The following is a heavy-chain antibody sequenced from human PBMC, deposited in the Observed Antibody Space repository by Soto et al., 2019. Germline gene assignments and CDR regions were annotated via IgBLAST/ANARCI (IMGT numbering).Heavy chain of an antibody. J-gene: IGHJ4*02. D-gene: IGHD6-13*01. Sequence: GALRLSCAASGFTFSSYEMNWVRQAPGKGLEWVSYISSSGSTIYYADSVKGRFTISRDNAKNSLYLQMNSLRAEDTAVYYCARDIGSSLFDYWGQGTLVTVSS. V-gene: IGHV3-48*03. CDR3: ARDIGSSLFDY. CDR2: ISSSGSTI. CDR1: GFTFSSYE.